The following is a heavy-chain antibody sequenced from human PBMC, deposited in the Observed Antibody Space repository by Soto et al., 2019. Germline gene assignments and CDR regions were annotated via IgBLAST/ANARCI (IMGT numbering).Heavy chain of an antibody. CDR2: IIPMIGIP. V-gene: IGHV1-69*02. CDR3: ARGSPQRWSLDS. CDR1: GGTFSSYS. D-gene: IGHD1-1*01. J-gene: IGHJ4*02. Sequence: QVQLLQSGAEVKKPGSSVTVSCKSSGGTFSSYSFSWVRQAPGQGLEWMGRIIPMIGIPNYAQKFQGRVTITADTSTTTAYMELGSLRSEDTAMYYCARGSPQRWSLDSWGQGALVTVSA.